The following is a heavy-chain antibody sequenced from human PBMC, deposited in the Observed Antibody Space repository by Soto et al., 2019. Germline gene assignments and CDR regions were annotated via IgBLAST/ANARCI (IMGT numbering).Heavy chain of an antibody. CDR1: GFTFRAYL. V-gene: IGHV3-7*01. Sequence: EVQLVESGGDLVQPGGSLRLSCAASGFTFRAYLMSWVRQAPGKGLDWVANINQDGSVEYYADSVQGRFTISRDNAKNSLYLRMNSLRAEDTAVYYCATYHADDWDRERHRYWGPGTLVTVSA. CDR2: INQDGSVE. CDR3: ATYHADDWDRERHRY. J-gene: IGHJ4*02. D-gene: IGHD3-16*01.